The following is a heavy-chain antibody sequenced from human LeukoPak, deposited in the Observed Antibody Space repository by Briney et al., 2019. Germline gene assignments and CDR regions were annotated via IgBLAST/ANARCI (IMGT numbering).Heavy chain of an antibody. J-gene: IGHJ5*02. CDR1: GFTLSSYY. Sequence: GGSLRLSCEASGFTLSSYYMHWVRQAPGKGLVWVSRINTDGSSTTYADSVKGRFTISRDNAKNTLYLQMNSLRAEDTAVYYCVRDLDGYRPGDGAWGQGTLVTVSS. D-gene: IGHD5-18*01. CDR2: INTDGSST. V-gene: IGHV3-74*01. CDR3: VRDLDGYRPGDGA.